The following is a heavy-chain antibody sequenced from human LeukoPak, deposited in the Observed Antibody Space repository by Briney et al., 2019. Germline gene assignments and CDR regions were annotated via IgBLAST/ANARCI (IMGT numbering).Heavy chain of an antibody. J-gene: IGHJ4*02. CDR3: ARDQPAMVPDY. V-gene: IGHV3-21*01. CDR1: GFIFSTYS. Sequence: GGSLRLSCAASGFIFSTYSMNWVRQAPGKGLEWVSSISSNRNYTYYADSVQGRFIITRDNAKNSLYPQMNSLRADDTAVYYCARDQPAMVPDYWGQGTLVTVSS. D-gene: IGHD4/OR15-4a*01. CDR2: ISSNRNYT.